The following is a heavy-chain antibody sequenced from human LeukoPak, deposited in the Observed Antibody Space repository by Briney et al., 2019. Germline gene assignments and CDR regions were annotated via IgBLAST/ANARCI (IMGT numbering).Heavy chain of an antibody. CDR1: GFTFSSYD. CDR2: IGTAGDT. V-gene: IGHV3-13*01. J-gene: IGHJ6*02. D-gene: IGHD3-22*01. CDR3: ARDLSYYDSSGYSYYGMDV. Sequence: GGSLRLSCAASGFTFSSYDMHWVRQATGKGLEWVSAIGTAGDTYYPGSVKGRFTISRENAKNSLYLQMNSQRAEDTAVYYCARDLSYYDSSGYSYYGMDVWGQGTTVTVSS.